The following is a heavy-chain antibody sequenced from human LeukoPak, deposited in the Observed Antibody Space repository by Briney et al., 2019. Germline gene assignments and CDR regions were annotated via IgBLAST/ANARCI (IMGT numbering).Heavy chain of an antibody. J-gene: IGHJ3*02. CDR1: GYTFTSYD. V-gene: IGHV1-8*03. CDR2: MNPNSGNT. CDR3: AVGAAAGTYAFDI. D-gene: IGHD6-13*01. Sequence: GASVKVSCKASGYTFTSYDINWVRQATGQGLEWMGWMNPNSGNTGYAQKFQGRVTITRNTSISTAYMELSSVAAADTAVYYCAVGAAAGTYAFDIWGQGTMVTVSS.